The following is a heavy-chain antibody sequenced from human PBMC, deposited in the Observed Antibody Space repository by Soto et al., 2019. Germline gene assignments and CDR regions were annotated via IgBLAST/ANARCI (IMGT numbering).Heavy chain of an antibody. CDR2: INPSGGST. D-gene: IGHD3-10*01. V-gene: IGHV1-46*01. Sequence: ASVKVSCKASGYTFTSYYMHWVRQAPGQGLEWMGIINPSGGSTSYAQKFQGRVTMTRDTSTSTVYMELSSLRSEDTAVYYCARDPSEELRTNYYYYGMEVWGQGTTVTVSS. CDR3: ARDPSEELRTNYYYYGMEV. J-gene: IGHJ6*02. CDR1: GYTFTSYY.